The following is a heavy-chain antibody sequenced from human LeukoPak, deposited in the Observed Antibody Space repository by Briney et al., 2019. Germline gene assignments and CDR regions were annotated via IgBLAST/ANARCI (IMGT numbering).Heavy chain of an antibody. D-gene: IGHD6-13*01. CDR3: ARDKIAAAGTDYYYGMDV. V-gene: IGHV3-21*01. J-gene: IGHJ6*02. CDR2: ISSSSSYI. CDR1: GFTFNFYS. Sequence: GGSLRLSCAASGFTFNFYSMNWVRQAPGKGLEWVSSISSSSSYIYYADSVKGRFTISRDNAKNSLYLQMNSLRAEDTAVYYCARDKIAAAGTDYYYGMDVWGQGTTVTVSS.